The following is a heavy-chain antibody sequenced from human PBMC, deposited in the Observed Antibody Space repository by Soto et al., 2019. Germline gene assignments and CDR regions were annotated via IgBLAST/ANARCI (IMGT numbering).Heavy chain of an antibody. CDR3: ARLYSSSANWFDP. D-gene: IGHD6-6*01. CDR1: GGSISSSSYY. J-gene: IGHJ5*02. CDR2: IYYSGST. V-gene: IGHV4-39*01. Sequence: LSLTCTVSGGSISSSSYYWGWIRQPPGKGLEWIGSIYYSGSTYYNPSLKSRVTISVDTSKNQFSLKLSSVTAADTAVYYCARLYSSSANWFDPWGQGTLVTVSS.